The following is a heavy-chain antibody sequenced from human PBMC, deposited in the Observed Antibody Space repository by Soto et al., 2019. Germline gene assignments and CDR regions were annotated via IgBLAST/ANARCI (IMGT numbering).Heavy chain of an antibody. D-gene: IGHD6-13*01. CDR1: GFTFSSYA. V-gene: IGHV3-64D*08. J-gene: IGHJ6*02. Sequence: GGSLRLSCSASGFTFSSYAMHWVRQAPGKGLEYVSAISSNGGSTYYADSVKGRFTISRDNSKNTLYLQMSSLRAEDTAVYYCVGGVAAAASIYYYYGMDVWGQGTTVTVSS. CDR3: VGGVAAAASIYYYYGMDV. CDR2: ISSNGGST.